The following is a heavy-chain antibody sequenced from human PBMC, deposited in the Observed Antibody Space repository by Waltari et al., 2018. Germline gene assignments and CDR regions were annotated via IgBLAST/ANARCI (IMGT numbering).Heavy chain of an antibody. CDR1: GYSMISTDC. D-gene: IGHD2-15*01. J-gene: IGHJ4*02. V-gene: IGHV4-4*02. CDR3: ARERGRGLYLDS. CDR2: IRGDGRT. Sequence: QLQQSASGLVQPSESLSLTCLVSGYSMISTDCWSRVRQSPGKGLEWIGQIRGDGRTNYNPSRESRVTVSMDTSNNQFSLKVSSATAADTAVYYCARERGRGLYLDSWGQGTLVT.